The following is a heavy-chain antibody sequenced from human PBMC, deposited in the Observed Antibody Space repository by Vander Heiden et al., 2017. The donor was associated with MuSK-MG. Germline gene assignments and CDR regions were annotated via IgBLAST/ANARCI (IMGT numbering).Heavy chain of an antibody. CDR3: ARVKALAGGRGYYFDY. CDR2: IYSGGST. V-gene: IGHV3-66*01. J-gene: IGHJ4*02. D-gene: IGHD6-19*01. Sequence: EVQLVESGGGLVQPGGYLRLSCEASGFTVSSNYSSWVRQAPGKGLEWVSVIYSGGSTSHADSVRGRFTISRDNSKNTLYVQMNSLRVEDTAVYYCARVKALAGGRGYYFDYWGQGTLVTVAS. CDR1: GFTVSSNY.